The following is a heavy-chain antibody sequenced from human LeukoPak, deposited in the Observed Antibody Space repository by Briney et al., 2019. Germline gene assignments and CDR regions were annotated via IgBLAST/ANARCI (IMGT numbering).Heavy chain of an antibody. J-gene: IGHJ4*02. CDR3: ARSNTAMVPPFDY. V-gene: IGHV1-2*04. CDR2: IDPNRGDP. D-gene: IGHD5-18*01. Sequence: ASVKVSCKASGYTFTGYYIHWVRQAPGQGLEWMGWIDPNRGDPNYAQRFQGWVTMTRDTSISTAYLELRRLKSDDTAVYYCARSNTAMVPPFDYWGQGTLVTVSS. CDR1: GYTFTGYY.